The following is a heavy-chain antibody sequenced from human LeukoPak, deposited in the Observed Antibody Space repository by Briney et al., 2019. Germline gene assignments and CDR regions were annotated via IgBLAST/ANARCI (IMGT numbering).Heavy chain of an antibody. CDR1: GYTFTSYG. J-gene: IGHJ5*02. D-gene: IGHD2-8*01. CDR2: ISAYNGNT. V-gene: IGHV1-18*01. Sequence: ASVKVSCKASGYTFTSYGISWVRQAPGQGLEWMGWISAYNGNTNYARKLQGRVTMTTDTSTSTAYMELRSLRSDDTAVCYCARDRLDIVLMVYANWFDPWGQGTLVTVSS. CDR3: ARDRLDIVLMVYANWFDP.